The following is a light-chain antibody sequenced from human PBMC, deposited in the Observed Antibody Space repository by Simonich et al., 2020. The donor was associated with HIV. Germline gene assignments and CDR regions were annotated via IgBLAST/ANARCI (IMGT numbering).Light chain of an antibody. V-gene: IGKV3D-20*01. J-gene: IGKJ4*01. CDR1: QSVTSSY. Sequence: EIVLTQSPGTLSLSPGESATLSCRASQSVTSSYLAWYQQKPGLAPRLLIYDGASRATGIPDRFSGSGSGTDFTLTISRLEPEDFAVYYCQQYGRTPLTFGGGTKVEIK. CDR2: DGA. CDR3: QQYGRTPLT.